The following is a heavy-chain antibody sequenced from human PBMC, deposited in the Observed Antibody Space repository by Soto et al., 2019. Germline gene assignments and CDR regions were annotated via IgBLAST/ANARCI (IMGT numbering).Heavy chain of an antibody. CDR3: ARDGGSSSYLDY. V-gene: IGHV4-59*01. Sequence: SETLSLTCTVSGGSISGYYWSWIRQPPGKGLEWIAYIYYSGSTNYNPSLKSRITISVDTSKNQFSLKLSSVTAADTAVYYCARDGGSSSYLDYWGQGTLVTVSS. CDR2: IYYSGST. CDR1: GGSISGYY. J-gene: IGHJ4*02. D-gene: IGHD6-6*01.